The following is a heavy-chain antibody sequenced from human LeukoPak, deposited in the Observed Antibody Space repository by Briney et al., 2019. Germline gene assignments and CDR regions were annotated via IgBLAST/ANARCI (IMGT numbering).Heavy chain of an antibody. CDR2: ITTSDGNT. V-gene: IGHV3-23*01. D-gene: IGHD7-27*01. CDR1: GFTFSTYW. CDR3: AKDGGLWVSAHWGDS. Sequence: GGSLRLSCSASGFTFSTYWMSWVRQAPGKGLEWVSTITTSDGNTYYADSVKGRFTVSRDNSKNTLFLQMNSLRAEDTAVYYCAKDGGLWVSAHWGDSWGRGTLVTVSS. J-gene: IGHJ4*02.